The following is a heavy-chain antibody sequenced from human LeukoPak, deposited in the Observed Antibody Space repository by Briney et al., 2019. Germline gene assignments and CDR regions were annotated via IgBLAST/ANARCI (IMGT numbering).Heavy chain of an antibody. CDR2: INPNSGGT. Sequence: GVSVKVSCKASGYTFTRYYMHWVRQAPGQGLEWMGRINPNSGGTNYAQKFQGRVTMTRDTSISTASMELSRLRSDDTAVYYCARVTTIFGVVTILDYWGQGTLVTVSS. CDR1: GYTFTRYY. J-gene: IGHJ4*02. D-gene: IGHD3-3*01. CDR3: ARVTTIFGVVTILDY. V-gene: IGHV1-2*06.